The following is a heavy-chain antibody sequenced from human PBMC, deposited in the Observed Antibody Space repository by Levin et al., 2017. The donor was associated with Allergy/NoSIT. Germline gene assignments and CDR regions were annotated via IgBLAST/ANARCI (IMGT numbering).Heavy chain of an antibody. J-gene: IGHJ4*02. CDR3: AKERDSGAYIY. D-gene: IGHD3-16*01. CDR2: ISYGGSNK. CDR1: GFTFSNYA. V-gene: IGHV3-30*18. Sequence: GESLKISCAASGFTFSNYAMYWVRLAPGKGLEWVAGISYGGSNKYYADSVKGRFTISRDNSKNTVYLQMNSLRAEDTAVFYCAKERDSGAYIYWGQGTLVTVSS.